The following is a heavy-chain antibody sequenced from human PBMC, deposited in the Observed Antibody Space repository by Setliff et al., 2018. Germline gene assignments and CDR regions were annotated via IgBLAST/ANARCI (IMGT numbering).Heavy chain of an antibody. CDR3: ARGGRISYRPSSSWYILDY. CDR1: GGSFSGYY. J-gene: IGHJ4*02. CDR2: INHSGST. V-gene: IGHV4-34*01. Sequence: PSETLSLTCAVYGGSFSGYYWSWIRQPPGKGLEWIGEINHSGSTNCNPSLKSRVTISVDTSKNQFSLKLSSVTAADTAVYYCARGGRISYRPSSSWYILDYWGQGTLVTVSS. D-gene: IGHD6-13*01.